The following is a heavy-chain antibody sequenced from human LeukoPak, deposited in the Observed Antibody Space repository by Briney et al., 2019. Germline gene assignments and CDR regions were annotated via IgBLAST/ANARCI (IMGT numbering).Heavy chain of an antibody. CDR2: ISGSGGST. CDR1: GFTFSSYA. V-gene: IGHV3-23*01. D-gene: IGHD1-1*01. Sequence: GGSLRLSCAASGFTFSSYAMSWVRQAPGKGLEWVSAISGSGGSTYYADSVKGRFTISRDNSKNTLYLQMNSLRAEDTAVYYCAKDESYGATTGTTGGAYWGQGTLVTVSS. CDR3: AKDESYGATTGTTGGAY. J-gene: IGHJ4*02.